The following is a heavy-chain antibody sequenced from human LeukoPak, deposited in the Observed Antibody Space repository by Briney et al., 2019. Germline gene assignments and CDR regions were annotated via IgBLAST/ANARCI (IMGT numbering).Heavy chain of an antibody. D-gene: IGHD3-22*01. V-gene: IGHV3-30*18. CDR3: AKDRDYYDSSGYHDY. CDR2: ITYDGSNK. J-gene: IGHJ4*02. CDR1: GFTFSSYG. Sequence: GGSLRLSCAASGFTFSSYGMHWVRQAPGKGLEWVAVITYDGSNKYYADSVKGRFTISRDNSKNTLYLQMNSLRAEDTAVYYCAKDRDYYDSSGYHDYWGQGTLVTVSS.